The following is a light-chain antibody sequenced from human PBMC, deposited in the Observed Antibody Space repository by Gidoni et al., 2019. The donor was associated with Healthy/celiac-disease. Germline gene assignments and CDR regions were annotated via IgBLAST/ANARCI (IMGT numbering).Light chain of an antibody. CDR1: QSVSSSY. J-gene: IGKJ1*01. CDR2: GAS. Sequence: EIVLTQSTGTVSLSPGERATLSCRASQSVSSSYLAWYQQKTGQAPRLLIYGASSRATGIPDRFSGSGSGTDFTLTISRLEPEDFAVYYCQQYGSSPPWTFGQGTKVEIK. V-gene: IGKV3-20*01. CDR3: QQYGSSPPWT.